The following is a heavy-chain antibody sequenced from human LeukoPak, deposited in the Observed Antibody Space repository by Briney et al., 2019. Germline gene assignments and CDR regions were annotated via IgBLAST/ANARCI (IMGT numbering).Heavy chain of an antibody. V-gene: IGHV7-4-1*02. CDR2: INTNTGNP. Sequence: EASVKVSCKASGYTFTSYGISWVRQAPGQGLEWMGWINTNTGNPTYAQGFTGRFVFSLDTSVSTAYLQISSLKAEDTAVYYCARVGADTAMVTPPNFDYWGQGTLVTVSS. J-gene: IGHJ4*02. D-gene: IGHD5-18*01. CDR3: ARVGADTAMVTPPNFDY. CDR1: GYTFTSYG.